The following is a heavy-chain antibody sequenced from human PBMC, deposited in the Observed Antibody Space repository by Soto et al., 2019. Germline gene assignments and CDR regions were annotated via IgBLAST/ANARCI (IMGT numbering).Heavy chain of an antibody. CDR3: ARNTRATMSDYYYYMDV. CDR1: VGSISTTTYF. CDR2: IYHSGST. D-gene: IGHD5-12*01. J-gene: IGHJ6*03. Sequence: SETLSLTCTVSVGSISTTTYFWAWIRQPPGKGLEWIGSIYHSGSTSYNPSLDSRVTISVDTAKNQFSLRLTSVTAADTAVYFCARNTRATMSDYYYYMDVWGKGTTVTVSS. V-gene: IGHV4-39*01.